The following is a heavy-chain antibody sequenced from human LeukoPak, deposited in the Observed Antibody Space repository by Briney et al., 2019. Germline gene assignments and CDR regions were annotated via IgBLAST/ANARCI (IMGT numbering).Heavy chain of an antibody. V-gene: IGHV3-23*01. CDR1: GFTFSSYS. CDR2: ISNSGDRT. J-gene: IGHJ4*02. CDR3: AKDLAYYDSSGYSS. Sequence: GGSLRLSCAASGFTFSSYSMNWVRQAPGKGLEWVFAISNSGDRTFYADSVKGRFTISRDNSKNMVYVQMRSLRAEDTAIYYCAKDLAYYDSSGYSSGGQGTLVTVSS. D-gene: IGHD3-22*01.